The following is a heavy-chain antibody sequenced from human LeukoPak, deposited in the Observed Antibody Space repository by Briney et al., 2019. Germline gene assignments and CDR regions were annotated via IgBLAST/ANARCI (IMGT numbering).Heavy chain of an antibody. D-gene: IGHD6-19*01. V-gene: IGHV3-30*02. CDR3: AKDAIAVAERGGYYFDY. CDR2: IRYDGSNK. Sequence: GGSLRLSCAACGFTFSSYGMHWVRQAPGKGLEWVAFIRYDGSNKYYADSVKGRFTISRDNSKNTLYLQMNSLRAEDTAVYYCAKDAIAVAERGGYYFDYWGQGTLVTVSS. CDR1: GFTFSSYG. J-gene: IGHJ4*02.